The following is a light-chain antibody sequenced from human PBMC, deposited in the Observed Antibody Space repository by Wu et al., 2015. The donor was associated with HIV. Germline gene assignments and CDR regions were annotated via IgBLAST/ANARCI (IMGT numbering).Light chain of an antibody. J-gene: IGKJ1*01. CDR3: QHRSDWPT. CDR2: DAS. V-gene: IGKV3-11*01. Sequence: EIVLTQSPVTLSLSPGGRATLSCRASQSVGYYLAWYQQKPGQAPRLLINDASNRATGIPARFSGSGSGTDFTLTISSLEPEDFAVYYCQHRSDWPTFGQGTKVEIQ. CDR1: QSVGYY.